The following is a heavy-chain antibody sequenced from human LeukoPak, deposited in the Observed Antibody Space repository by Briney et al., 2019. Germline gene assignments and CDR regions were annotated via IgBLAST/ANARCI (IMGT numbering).Heavy chain of an antibody. D-gene: IGHD6-25*01. CDR3: ARDPAANEIAPFIDS. CDR1: GGTFSSYA. CDR2: IIPILGIG. J-gene: IGHJ4*02. V-gene: IGHV1-69*04. Sequence: SVKVSCKASGGTFSSYAISWVRQAPGQGLEWMGRIIPILGIGHYAQMFQGRVRITADKSTGTAYMEVSSLGSEDTAVYYCARDPAANEIAPFIDSWGQGTLVTVSS.